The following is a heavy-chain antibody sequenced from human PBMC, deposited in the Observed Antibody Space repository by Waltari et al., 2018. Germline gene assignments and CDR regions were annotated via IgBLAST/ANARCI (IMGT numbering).Heavy chain of an antibody. V-gene: IGHV3-21*02. CDR1: GFTFSNYN. D-gene: IGHD1-26*01. Sequence: VQLVESGGGLVKHGGSLRLSCAASGFTFSNYNMYWVRQAPGKGLEWVASISSSSGYIYYADSGKGRFTISRDNAKNSLYLQMKSLRAEDTAVYYCARDPLGGGTYLYYFDYWGQGTLVTVSS. CDR2: ISSSSGYI. J-gene: IGHJ4*02. CDR3: ARDPLGGGTYLYYFDY.